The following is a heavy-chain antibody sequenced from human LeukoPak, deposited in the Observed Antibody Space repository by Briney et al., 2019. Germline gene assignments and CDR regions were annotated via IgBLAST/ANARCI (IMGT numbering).Heavy chain of an antibody. D-gene: IGHD3-3*01. V-gene: IGHV4-39*07. CDR3: ARGNYDFWSGLDY. Sequence: SETLSLTCTVSGGSISSSPYYWGWIRQPPGTGLEWIGSSYYSGSTYYNPSLKSRVTISVDTSKNQFSLKLSSVTAADTAVYYCARGNYDFWSGLDYWGQGTLVTVSS. CDR1: GGSISSSPYY. J-gene: IGHJ4*02. CDR2: SYYSGST.